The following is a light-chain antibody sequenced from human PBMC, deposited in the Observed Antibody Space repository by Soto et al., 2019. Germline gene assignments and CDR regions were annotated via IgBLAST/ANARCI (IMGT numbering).Light chain of an antibody. CDR1: ESVRNNS. V-gene: IGKV3-20*01. CDR3: HHYGYGADT. CDR2: GAS. Sequence: ELVLTQSPGTLFLSPGERATLSCRASESVRNNSLAWYQQHPGQAPRLLIFGASSRATGIPDRFTGSGSGADFSLTISRLEPEDSAVYFCHHYGYGADTFGQGTKLEIK. J-gene: IGKJ2*01.